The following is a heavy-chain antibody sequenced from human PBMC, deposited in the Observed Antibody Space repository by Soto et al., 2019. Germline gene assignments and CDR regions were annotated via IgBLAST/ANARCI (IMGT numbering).Heavy chain of an antibody. CDR1: GFTFSSYG. J-gene: IGHJ5*02. CDR2: ISYDGSNK. CDR3: AKLAVANWFDP. D-gene: IGHD6-19*01. V-gene: IGHV3-30*18. Sequence: GGSLRLSCAASGFTFSSYGMHWVRQAPGKGLEWVAVISYDGSNKYYADSVKGRFTTSRDNSKNTLYLQMNSLRAEDTAVYYCAKLAVANWFDPWGQGTLVTVSS.